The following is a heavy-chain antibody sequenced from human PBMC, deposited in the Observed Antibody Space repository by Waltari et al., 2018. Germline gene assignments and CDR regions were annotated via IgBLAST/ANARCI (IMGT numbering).Heavy chain of an antibody. D-gene: IGHD6-13*01. CDR2: IYTTGTP. CDR1: GASISHFY. Sequence: QLQLQESGPGLVKPSDTLSLTCSVSGASISHFYWSWIRLSAAHGLEWVGRIYTTGTPNYSPSITSRVTMSIDTSKNLLSLNLRSVTAADTGTYYCARMKNNRESAASWYPPSFDSWGQGIHVTVSS. V-gene: IGHV4-4*07. CDR3: ARMKNNRESAASWYPPSFDS. J-gene: IGHJ5*01.